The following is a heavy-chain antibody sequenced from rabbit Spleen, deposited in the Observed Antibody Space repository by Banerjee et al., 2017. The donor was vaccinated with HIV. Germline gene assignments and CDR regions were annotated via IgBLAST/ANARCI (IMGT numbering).Heavy chain of an antibody. Sequence: QSLEESGGDLVKPGASLTLTCTASGVSFSSNPYMCWVRQAPGKGLEWIACIEGGSSAFSYFASWAKGRFTISKTSSTTVTLQMTSLTAADTATYFCARDSGSSFSSYGMDLWGPGTLVTVS. V-gene: IGHV1S40*01. CDR1: GVSFSSNPY. CDR2: IEGGSSAFS. CDR3: ARDSGSSFSSYGMDL. D-gene: IGHD8-1*01. J-gene: IGHJ6*01.